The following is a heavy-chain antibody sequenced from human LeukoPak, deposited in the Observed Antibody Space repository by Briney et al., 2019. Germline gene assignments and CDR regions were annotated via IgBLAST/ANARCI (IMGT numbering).Heavy chain of an antibody. CDR1: GFTFSNYA. J-gene: IGHJ4*02. Sequence: PGGSLRLSCAASGFTFSNYAMTWVRQAPGKGLEWVSGVNSYGGSTYYADSVRGRLTISRDNSKNTLYLQMNSLRAEDTAVYYCAKGISNPDYWGQGTLVTVSS. D-gene: IGHD4-11*01. V-gene: IGHV3-23*01. CDR2: VNSYGGST. CDR3: AKGISNPDY.